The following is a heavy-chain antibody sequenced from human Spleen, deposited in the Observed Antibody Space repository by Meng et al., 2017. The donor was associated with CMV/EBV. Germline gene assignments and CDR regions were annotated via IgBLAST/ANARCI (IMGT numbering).Heavy chain of an antibody. CDR2: IYYSGST. CDR1: GGSISSGDYY. D-gene: IGHD1-26*01. Sequence: QGPLPDAGPGLVNPSQTLSLTCTVSGGSISSGDYYWSWIRQPPGKGLEWIGYIYYSGSTYYNPSLKSRVSISGDTSNKQFSLKLTSVTAADTAVYYCARSPYSGSALPFFDYWGQGSLVTVSS. CDR3: ARSPYSGSALPFFDY. J-gene: IGHJ4*02. V-gene: IGHV4-30-4*08.